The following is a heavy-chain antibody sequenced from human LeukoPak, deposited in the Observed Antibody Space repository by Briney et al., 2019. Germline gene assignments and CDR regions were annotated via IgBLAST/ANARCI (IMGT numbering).Heavy chain of an antibody. CDR2: INPNSGGT. CDR3: ASAPPTDIVALDY. J-gene: IGHJ4*02. D-gene: IGHD5-12*01. Sequence: ASVTVSCKASGYTFTGYYMHWVRQAPGQGLEWMGWINPNSGGTNYAQKFQGRVTMTRDTSVSTAYMELSRLRSDDTAVYYCASAPPTDIVALDYWGQGTLVTVSS. CDR1: GYTFTGYY. V-gene: IGHV1-2*02.